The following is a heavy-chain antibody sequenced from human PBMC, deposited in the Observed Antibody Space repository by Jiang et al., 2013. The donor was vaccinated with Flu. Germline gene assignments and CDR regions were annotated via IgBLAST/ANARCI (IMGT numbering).Heavy chain of an antibody. J-gene: IGHJ3*02. D-gene: IGHD3/OR15-3a*01. CDR3: AKGRYDFDAFDI. V-gene: IGHV3-30*18. Sequence: ASGFTFSSYGMHWVRQAPGKGLEWVAVISYDGSNKYYADSVKGRFTISRDNSKNTLYLQMNSLRAEDTAVYYCAKGRYDFDAFDIWGQGTMVTVSS. CDR2: ISYDGSNK. CDR1: GFTFSSYG.